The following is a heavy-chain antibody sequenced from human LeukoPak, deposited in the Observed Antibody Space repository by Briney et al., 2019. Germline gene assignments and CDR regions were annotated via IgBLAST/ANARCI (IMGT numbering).Heavy chain of an antibody. V-gene: IGHV3-48*03. CDR1: GFTFSSYE. D-gene: IGHD6-13*01. CDR2: ISSSGNTI. J-gene: IGHJ6*03. Sequence: PGGSLRLSCAASGFTFSSYEMNWVRQAPGKGLEWVSYISSSGNTIYYADSVKGRFTISRDNAKNSLYLQMNSLRAEDTAVYYCARYAYSSSWYGAPYYMDVWGKGTTVTVSS. CDR3: ARYAYSSSWYGAPYYMDV.